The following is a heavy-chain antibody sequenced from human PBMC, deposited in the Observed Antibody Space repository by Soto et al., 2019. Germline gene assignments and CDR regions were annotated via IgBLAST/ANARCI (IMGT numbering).Heavy chain of an antibody. J-gene: IGHJ6*02. CDR2: IYPDDSDT. Sequence: GESLKISCKASGYRFTTYWSGWVRQMPGKGLEWMGIIYPDDSDTRYSPSFQGQVTISADKSINTAYLQWSSLKASDTAMYYCARQGQRDISYGMDVWGQGTTVTVSS. CDR1: GYRFTTYW. CDR3: ARQGQRDISYGMDV. D-gene: IGHD1-1*01. V-gene: IGHV5-51*01.